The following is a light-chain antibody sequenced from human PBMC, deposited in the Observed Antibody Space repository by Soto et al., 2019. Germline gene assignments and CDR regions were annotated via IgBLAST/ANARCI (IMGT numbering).Light chain of an antibody. Sequence: EIVLTQSPATLSLSPGERATLSCRASQSVNRYLAWYQQKPGQAPRLLIYDASNKATGIPARFSGSGSGTDFTLTISSLEPEDFAVYYCHQRSNWPPYTFGQGTK. CDR3: HQRSNWPPYT. V-gene: IGKV3-11*01. J-gene: IGKJ2*01. CDR1: QSVNRY. CDR2: DAS.